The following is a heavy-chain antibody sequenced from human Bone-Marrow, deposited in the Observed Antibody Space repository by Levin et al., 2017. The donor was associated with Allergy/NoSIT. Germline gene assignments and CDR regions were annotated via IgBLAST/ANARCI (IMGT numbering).Heavy chain of an antibody. CDR3: ARGHFPYYYYGMDV. CDR1: GYTFTTYG. CDR2: VSAYSGNT. Sequence: ASVKVSCKASGYTFTTYGLTWVRQAPGQGLEWMGWVSAYSGNTNYALNLQDIVTMTTDTATNTAYMELTSLRSDDTAIYYCARGHFPYYYYGMDVWGQGTTVVVSS. V-gene: IGHV1-18*01. J-gene: IGHJ6*02.